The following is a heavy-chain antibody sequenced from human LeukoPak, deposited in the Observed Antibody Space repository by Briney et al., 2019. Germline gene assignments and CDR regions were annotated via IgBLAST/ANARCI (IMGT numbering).Heavy chain of an antibody. CDR2: INTNTGNP. J-gene: IGHJ6*03. CDR3: AREVTIFGVVTGYYYYYYMDV. CDR1: GYTFTGYY. D-gene: IGHD3-3*01. V-gene: IGHV7-4-1*02. Sequence: GASVKVSCKASGYTFTGYYMHWVRQAPGQGLEWMGWINTNTGNPTYAQGFTGRFVFSLDTSVSTAYLQISSLKAEDTAVYYCAREVTIFGVVTGYYYYYYMDVWGKGTTVTVSS.